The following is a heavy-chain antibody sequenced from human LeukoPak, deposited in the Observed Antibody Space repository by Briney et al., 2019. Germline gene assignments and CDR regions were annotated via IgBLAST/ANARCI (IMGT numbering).Heavy chain of an antibody. V-gene: IGHV3-23*01. CDR3: SKDMIYGSGSYYNPNFDY. CDR2: ISGSGGST. D-gene: IGHD3-10*01. CDR1: GFTFSSYA. Sequence: PGGSLRLSCAASGFTFSSYAMSWVRQAPGKGLEWVSAISGSGGSTYYADSVKGRFTISRDNSKNTLYLQMNSLRAEDTAVYYCSKDMIYGSGSYYNPNFDYWGQGILVTVAS. J-gene: IGHJ4*02.